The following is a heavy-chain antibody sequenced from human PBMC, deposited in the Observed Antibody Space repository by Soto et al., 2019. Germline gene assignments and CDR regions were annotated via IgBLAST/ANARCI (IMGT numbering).Heavy chain of an antibody. Sequence: QVQLGQSGAEVKKPGASVKVSCKASGYSFTTYNLHWVRQAPGQGLEWMGIINPSVGSTTYAQSFQDRVTMTRDTATSTVYIELSSLKSEDTAVYYCARARDMDVWGQGTTVTVSS. CDR3: ARARDMDV. CDR2: INPSVGST. J-gene: IGHJ6*02. V-gene: IGHV1-46*01. CDR1: GYSFTTYN.